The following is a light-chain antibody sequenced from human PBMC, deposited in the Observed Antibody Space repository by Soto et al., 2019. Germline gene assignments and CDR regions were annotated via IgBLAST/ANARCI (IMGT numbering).Light chain of an antibody. V-gene: IGKV3-15*01. J-gene: IGKJ1*01. CDR3: QQYHNGWT. CDR2: GAS. CDR1: QSVSSN. Sequence: EIVMTQSPATLSVSPGERATLSCRASQSVSSNLAWYQQIPGQAPRFLIYGASTRATGIPARFSGSGSGTEFTLSISSLQSEDFAVYYCQQYHNGWTFGQGTKVEIK.